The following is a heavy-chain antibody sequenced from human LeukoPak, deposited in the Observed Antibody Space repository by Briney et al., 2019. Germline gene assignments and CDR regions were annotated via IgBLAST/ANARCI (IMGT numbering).Heavy chain of an antibody. V-gene: IGHV3-30*02. CDR1: GFTFSSYG. CDR3: AKVSGYSRTPFDY. J-gene: IGHJ4*02. D-gene: IGHD3-3*01. Sequence: PGGSLRLSCAASGFTFSSYGMHWVRQAPGKGLEWVAFIRYDGSNKYYADSVKGRFTISRDNSKNTLYLQMNSLRAEDTAVYYCAKVSGYSRTPFDYWGQGTLVTVSS. CDR2: IRYDGSNK.